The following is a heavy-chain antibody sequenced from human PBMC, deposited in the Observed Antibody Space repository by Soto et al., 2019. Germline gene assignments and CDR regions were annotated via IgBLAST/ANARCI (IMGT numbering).Heavy chain of an antibody. CDR3: ARVRTTYLYYYYGMDV. D-gene: IGHD4-17*01. Sequence: PSETLSLTCTVSGGSISSGDYYWSWIRQPPGKGLEWIGYIYYSGSTYYNPSLKSRVTISVDTSKNQFSLKLSSVTAADTAVYYCARVRTTYLYYYYGMDVWGQGTTVTVSS. J-gene: IGHJ6*02. CDR2: IYYSGST. CDR1: GGSISSGDYY. V-gene: IGHV4-30-4*01.